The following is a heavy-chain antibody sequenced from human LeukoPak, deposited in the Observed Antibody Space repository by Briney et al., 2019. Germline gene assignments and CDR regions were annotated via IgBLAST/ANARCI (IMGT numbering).Heavy chain of an antibody. V-gene: IGHV4-4*02. CDR2: IFHSGST. D-gene: IGHD2-2*01. Sequence: SETLSLTCAVSGGSISSSTWWTWVRQPPGKGLEWIGEIFHSGSTNSNPSLKSRLTMSVDESKHEFSLKLTSVTAADTAVYYCARGPYCSSTSCYGGAFDIWGQGTMVTVSS. CDR1: GGSISSSTW. CDR3: ARGPYCSSTSCYGGAFDI. J-gene: IGHJ3*02.